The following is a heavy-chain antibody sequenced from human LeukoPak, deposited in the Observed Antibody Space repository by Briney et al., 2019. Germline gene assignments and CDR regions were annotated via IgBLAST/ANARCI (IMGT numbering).Heavy chain of an antibody. V-gene: IGHV3-23*01. J-gene: IGHJ4*02. Sequence: GGSLRLSCADSEFTFSSYAMTWVRQAPGKGLEWVSGISDSGHSTYYADSVKGRFTISRDNSKVTLYLQMNSLRAEDTAIYYCAKGAAASPSWFLSYRVNWGQGTLVTVSS. CDR2: ISDSGHST. D-gene: IGHD6-6*01. CDR3: AKGAAASPSWFLSYRVN. CDR1: EFTFSSYA.